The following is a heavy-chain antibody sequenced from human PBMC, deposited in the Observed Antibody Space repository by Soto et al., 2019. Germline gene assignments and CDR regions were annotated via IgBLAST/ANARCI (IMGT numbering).Heavy chain of an antibody. J-gene: IGHJ3*02. D-gene: IGHD3-9*01. CDR1: GYTFTSYA. Sequence: GALVKVSCKASGYTFTSYAMHWVRQAPGQRLEWMGWINAGNGNTKYSQKFQGRVTITRDTSASTAYMELSSLRSEDTAVYYCARAWDVLRYFDWLSDAFDIWGQGTMVTVSS. V-gene: IGHV1-3*01. CDR2: INAGNGNT. CDR3: ARAWDVLRYFDWLSDAFDI.